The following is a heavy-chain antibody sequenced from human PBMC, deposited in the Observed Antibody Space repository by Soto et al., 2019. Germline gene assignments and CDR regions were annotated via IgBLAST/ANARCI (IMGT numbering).Heavy chain of an antibody. D-gene: IGHD3-10*01. CDR2: IWFDGTNK. J-gene: IGHJ1*01. Sequence: GGSLRLSCAASGFTFSSYGMHWVRQAPGKGLEWVAVIWFDGTNKYYADSVKGRFSISRDNSKNTLFLQMNSLRAEDTAVYYCAKDRRDYYGSGGPDYFQHWGQGTLVTVSS. V-gene: IGHV3-33*06. CDR3: AKDRRDYYGSGGPDYFQH. CDR1: GFTFSSYG.